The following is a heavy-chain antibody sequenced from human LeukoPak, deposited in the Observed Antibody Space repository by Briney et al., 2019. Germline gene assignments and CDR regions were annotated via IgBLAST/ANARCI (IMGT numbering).Heavy chain of an antibody. Sequence: PGKCRTLAWAPAAFTFSSSCMHWDSHAPSKVLGWVAAISYDGRNKYYADSVKGRCTISRDNSKNTRYLQMNSLRAEYTAVYYCAKAHCSSTSCSRADNWGQGTLVTVSS. CDR3: AKAHCSSTSCSRADN. J-gene: IGHJ4*02. CDR1: AFTFSSSC. V-gene: IGHV3-30*18. CDR2: ISYDGRNK. D-gene: IGHD2-2*01.